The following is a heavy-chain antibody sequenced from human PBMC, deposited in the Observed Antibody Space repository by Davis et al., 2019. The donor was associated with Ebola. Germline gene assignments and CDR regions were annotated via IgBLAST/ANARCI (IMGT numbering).Heavy chain of an antibody. CDR1: GFTFSSYW. D-gene: IGHD3-3*01. V-gene: IGHV3-74*01. CDR2: INSDGSST. J-gene: IGHJ5*02. CDR3: ASARFWSGLDWFDP. Sequence: PGGSLRLSCAASGFTFSSYWMHWVRQAPGKGLVWVSRINSDGSSTSYADSVKGRFTISRDNAKNTLYLQMNSLRAEDTAVYYCASARFWSGLDWFDPWGQGTLVTASS.